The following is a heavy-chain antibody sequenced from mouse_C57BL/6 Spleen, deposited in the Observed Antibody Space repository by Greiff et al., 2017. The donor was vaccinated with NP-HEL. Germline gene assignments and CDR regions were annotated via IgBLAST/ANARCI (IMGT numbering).Heavy chain of an antibody. D-gene: IGHD1-1*01. Sequence: VQLQQSGPELVKPGASVKIPCKASGYTFTDYNMDWVKQSHGKSLEWIGDINPNNGGTIYNQKFKGKATLTVDKSSSTAYMELRSLTSEDTAVYYCARGSTVVGRFAYWGQGTLVTVSA. CDR2: INPNNGGT. V-gene: IGHV1-18*01. CDR3: ARGSTVVGRFAY. J-gene: IGHJ3*01. CDR1: GYTFTDYN.